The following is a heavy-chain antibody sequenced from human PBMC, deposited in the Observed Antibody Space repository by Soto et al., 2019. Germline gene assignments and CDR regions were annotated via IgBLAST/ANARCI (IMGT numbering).Heavy chain of an antibody. CDR1: GFTVSSNY. D-gene: IGHD6-6*01. V-gene: IGHV3-53*01. J-gene: IGHJ6*02. CDR3: ASPTRHYYGMDV. CDR2: IYSGGST. Sequence: GGSLRLSCAASGFTVSSNYMSWVRQAPGKGLEWVSVIYSGGSTYYADSVKGRFTISRDNSKNTLYLQMNSLRAEDTAVYYCASPTRHYYGMDVWGQGTTVTVSS.